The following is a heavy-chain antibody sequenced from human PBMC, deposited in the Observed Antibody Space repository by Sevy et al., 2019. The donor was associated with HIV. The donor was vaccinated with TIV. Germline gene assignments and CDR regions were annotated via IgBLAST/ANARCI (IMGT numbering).Heavy chain of an antibody. Sequence: GGSLRLSCAASGFPFSRHGMHWVRQSPGKGLQWVAVISEDGSEKQYADSVKGRFTISRDNSKDTVYLQMSSLRLEDTAVYYCANSRGRYSGSSWLYFYYALDVWGQGTPVTVS. CDR1: GFPFSRHG. J-gene: IGHJ6*02. CDR3: ANSRGRYSGSSWLYFYYALDV. CDR2: ISEDGSEK. D-gene: IGHD5-12*01. V-gene: IGHV3-30*18.